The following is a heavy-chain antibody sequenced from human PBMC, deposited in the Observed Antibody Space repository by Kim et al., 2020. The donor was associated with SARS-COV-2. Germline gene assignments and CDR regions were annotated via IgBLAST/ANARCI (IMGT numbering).Heavy chain of an antibody. J-gene: IGHJ3*02. CDR1: GGSISSGSYY. V-gene: IGHV4-61*02. D-gene: IGHD1-1*01. Sequence: SETLSLTCTVSGGSISSGSYYWSWIRQPAGKGLEWIGRIYTSGSTSYNPSLKSRVTISVDTSKNQFSLKLTSVTAADTAVYYCAHGELEGDAFDIWGQGTMVTVSS. CDR3: AHGELEGDAFDI. CDR2: IYTSGST.